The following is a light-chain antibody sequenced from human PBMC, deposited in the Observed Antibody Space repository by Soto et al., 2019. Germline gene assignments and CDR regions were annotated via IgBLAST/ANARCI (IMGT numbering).Light chain of an antibody. V-gene: IGKV3-20*01. Sequence: DIVLTQSPGTLSLSPGDRATLSCRASQTVSSSYLAWYQRKPSQAPRLLIYHSSIRATGIPDRFSGSCAWTDFPLTISRLAPEVFAVYYCQQYASSCTFGGGTKVDIK. CDR1: QTVSSSY. J-gene: IGKJ4*01. CDR3: QQYASSCT. CDR2: HSS.